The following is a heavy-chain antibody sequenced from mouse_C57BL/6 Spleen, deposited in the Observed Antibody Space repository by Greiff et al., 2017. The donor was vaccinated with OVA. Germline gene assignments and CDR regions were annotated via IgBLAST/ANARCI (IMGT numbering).Heavy chain of an antibody. V-gene: IGHV1-15*01. J-gene: IGHJ2*01. CDR1: GYTFTDYE. CDR2: IDPETGGT. Sequence: QVQLQQSGAELVRPGASVTLSCKASGYTFTDYEMHWVKQTPVHGLEWIGAIDPETGGTAYNQKFKGKAILTADKSSSTAYMELRSLTSEDSAVYYCTVITTVVVYYFDYWGQGTTLTVSS. CDR3: TVITTVVVYYFDY. D-gene: IGHD1-1*01.